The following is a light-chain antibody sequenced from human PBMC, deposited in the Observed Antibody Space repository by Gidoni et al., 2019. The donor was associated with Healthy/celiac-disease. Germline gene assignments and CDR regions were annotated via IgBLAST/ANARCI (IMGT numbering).Light chain of an antibody. CDR1: SSNIGAVYD. V-gene: IGLV1-40*01. Sequence: QSVLTPPPSVSGAPGQRVTISCTGSSSNIGAVYDVHWYQQLPGTAPKLLIYANSNPPSGVPYRFAGSKSGTSASLAIIGLQADDVADYYCQSYDNSLSGWVFGGGTKLTVL. CDR3: QSYDNSLSGWV. J-gene: IGLJ3*02. CDR2: ANS.